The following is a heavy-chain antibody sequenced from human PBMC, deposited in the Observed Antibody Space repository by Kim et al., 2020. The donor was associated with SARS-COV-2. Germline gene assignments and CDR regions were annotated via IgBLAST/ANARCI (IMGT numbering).Heavy chain of an antibody. CDR3: ATHSPVGATLFDY. Sequence: YAQKLQGRVTMTTDTSTSTAYMELRSLRSDDTAVYYCATHSPVGATLFDYWGQGTLVTVSS. J-gene: IGHJ4*02. V-gene: IGHV1-18*01. D-gene: IGHD1-26*01.